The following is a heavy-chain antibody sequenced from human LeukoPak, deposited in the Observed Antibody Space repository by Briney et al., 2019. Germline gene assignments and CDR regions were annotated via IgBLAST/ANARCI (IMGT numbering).Heavy chain of an antibody. Sequence: GGSLRLSCAASGFTFSSYSMNWVRQAPGKGQEWVSFISSSSSYIYYADSVKGRFTISRDNAKNSLYLQMNSLRAEDTAVYYCAMPGYSYGYVYYWGQGTLVTVSS. D-gene: IGHD5-18*01. CDR1: GFTFSSYS. CDR3: AMPGYSYGYVYY. CDR2: ISSSSSYI. V-gene: IGHV3-21*01. J-gene: IGHJ4*02.